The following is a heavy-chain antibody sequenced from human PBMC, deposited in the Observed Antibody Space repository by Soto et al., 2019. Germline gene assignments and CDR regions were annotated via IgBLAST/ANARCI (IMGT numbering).Heavy chain of an antibody. D-gene: IGHD3-16*01. CDR1: GFTFSSHW. CDR2: ITGDGSST. CDR3: ARGGGGFDY. Sequence: EVQLVESGGGLVQPGGSLRLSCAASGFTFSSHWMHWVRQAPGKGLVWVSQITGDGSSTSYADSVKGRFTVSRDNAKNTVYLQMTSLRAEDTAVYYCARGGGGFDYWGQGTLVTVSS. V-gene: IGHV3-74*01. J-gene: IGHJ4*02.